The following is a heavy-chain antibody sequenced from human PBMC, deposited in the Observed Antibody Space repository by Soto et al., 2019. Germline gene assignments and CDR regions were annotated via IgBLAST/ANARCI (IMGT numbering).Heavy chain of an antibody. CDR2: VYTSGTT. CDR3: AKGPYCGGDCCFAS. V-gene: IGHV4-4*07. CDR1: GDGSISSNY. Sequence: QVQLQESGPGLVKPSETLSLTCSVSGDGSISSNYWSWIRQPAGKGLEWIGRVYTSGTTKYNPSLKSRVTMSIDTAKNQFSLKLSSVTAADTAVYYCAKGPYCGGDCCFASWGLGTLVTVSS. J-gene: IGHJ5*01. D-gene: IGHD2-21*01.